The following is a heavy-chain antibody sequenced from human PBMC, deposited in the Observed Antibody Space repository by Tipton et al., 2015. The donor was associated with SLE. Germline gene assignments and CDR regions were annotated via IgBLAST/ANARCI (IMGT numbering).Heavy chain of an antibody. CDR1: GYSITSGDY. Sequence: TLSLTCAVSGYSITSGDYWGWIRQPPGKGLEWIGSMYYIGNTYDNPSLKSRVTISLDTSKNQLSLKLSSVTAADTAIYYCARHAGGLRRSFDDWGQGTLVSVSS. J-gene: IGHJ4*02. V-gene: IGHV4-38-2*01. D-gene: IGHD5/OR15-5a*01. CDR3: ARHAGGLRRSFDD. CDR2: MYYIGNT.